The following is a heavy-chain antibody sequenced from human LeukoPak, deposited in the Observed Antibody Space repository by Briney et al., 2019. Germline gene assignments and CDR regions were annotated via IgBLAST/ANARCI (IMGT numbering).Heavy chain of an antibody. Sequence: GGSLRLSCAASGFTFSSYSINWVRQAPGKGLEWVSLIYGSTSADYADSVKGRFTISRDTSMNMVYLQMNSLRAEDTAVYYCARLNFGDDYWGQGTLVTVSS. D-gene: IGHD4-17*01. CDR1: GFTFSSYS. CDR2: IYGSTSA. CDR3: ARLNFGDDY. J-gene: IGHJ4*02. V-gene: IGHV3-66*01.